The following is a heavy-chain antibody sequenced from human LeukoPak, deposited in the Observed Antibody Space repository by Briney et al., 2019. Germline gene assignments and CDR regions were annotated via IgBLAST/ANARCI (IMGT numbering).Heavy chain of an antibody. D-gene: IGHD3-10*01. Sequence: GGSLRLSCAASGFAFSSYSMNWVRQAPGKGLEWVSSISSSSSYIYYADSVKGRFTISRDNAKNSLYLQMNSLRAEDTAVYYCARGPRITMVRGVTYYFDYWGQGTLVTVSS. J-gene: IGHJ4*02. CDR1: GFAFSSYS. CDR3: ARGPRITMVRGVTYYFDY. V-gene: IGHV3-21*01. CDR2: ISSSSSYI.